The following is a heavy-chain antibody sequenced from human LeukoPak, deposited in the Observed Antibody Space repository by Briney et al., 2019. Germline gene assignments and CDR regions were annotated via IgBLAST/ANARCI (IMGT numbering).Heavy chain of an antibody. V-gene: IGHV4-4*02. J-gene: IGHJ5*02. CDR1: GGSISSSNW. CDR2: IYHSGST. Sequence: SETLSLTCAVSGGSISSSNWWSRVRQPPGKGLEWIGEIYHSGSTNYNPSLKSRVTISADKSKNQFSLKLSSVTAADTAVYYCARGVDTAMVAWGQGTLVTVSS. D-gene: IGHD5-18*01. CDR3: ARGVDTAMVA.